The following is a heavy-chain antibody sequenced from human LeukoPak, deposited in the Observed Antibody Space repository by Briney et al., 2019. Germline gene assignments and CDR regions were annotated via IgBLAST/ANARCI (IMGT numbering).Heavy chain of an antibody. CDR3: AKDGPYSGSTESPFVY. V-gene: IGHV3-30*18. D-gene: IGHD1-26*01. Sequence: PGRSLRPSCAASGFTFSSYGMHWVRQAPGKGLEWVAVISYDGSNKYYADSVKGRFTISRDNSKNTLYLQMNSLRAEDTAVYYCAKDGPYSGSTESPFVYWGQGTLVTVSS. CDR1: GFTFSSYG. J-gene: IGHJ4*02. CDR2: ISYDGSNK.